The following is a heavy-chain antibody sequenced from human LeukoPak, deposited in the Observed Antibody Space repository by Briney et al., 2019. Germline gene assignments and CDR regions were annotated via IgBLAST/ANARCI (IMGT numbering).Heavy chain of an antibody. CDR1: GFTFSSYA. CDR2: ISYDGSNK. CDR3: ARLLGEDY. D-gene: IGHD3-16*01. Sequence: GGSLRLSCAASGFTFSSYAMHWVRQAPGKGLEWVAVISYDGSNKYYADSVKSRFTISRDNSKNTLYLQMNSLRAEDTAVYYCARLLGEDYWGQGTLVTVSS. V-gene: IGHV3-30*04. J-gene: IGHJ4*02.